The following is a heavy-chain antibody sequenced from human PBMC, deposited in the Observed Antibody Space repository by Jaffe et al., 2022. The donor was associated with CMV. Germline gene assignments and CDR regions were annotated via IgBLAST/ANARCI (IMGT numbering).Heavy chain of an antibody. CDR3: ARQGGSSWRRGDWFDP. Sequence: QVQLQESGPGLVKPSETLSLTCTVSGGSISSYYWSWIRQPPGKGLEWIGYIYYSGSTNYNPSLKSRVTISVDTSKNQFSLKLSSVTAADTAVYYCARQGGSSWRRGDWFDPWGQGTLVTVSS. V-gene: IGHV4-59*01. CDR1: GGSISSYY. D-gene: IGHD6-13*01. J-gene: IGHJ5*02. CDR2: IYYSGST.